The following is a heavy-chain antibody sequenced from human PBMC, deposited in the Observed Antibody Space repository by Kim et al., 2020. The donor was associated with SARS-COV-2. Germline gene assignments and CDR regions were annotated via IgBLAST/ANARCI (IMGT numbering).Heavy chain of an antibody. D-gene: IGHD1-26*01. V-gene: IGHV5-51*01. J-gene: IGHJ3*02. CDR3: ARPTKGGATDAFDI. Sequence: SPSLHGQVTISADKSISTAYLQWSSLKASDTAMYYCARPTKGGATDAFDIWGQGTMVTVSS.